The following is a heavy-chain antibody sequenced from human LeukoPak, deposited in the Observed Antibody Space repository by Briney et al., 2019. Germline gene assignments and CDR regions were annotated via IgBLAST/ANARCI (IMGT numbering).Heavy chain of an antibody. Sequence: PGRSLRLSCAASGFTFDDYAMHWVRQAPGKGLEWVSGISWNSGSIGYADSVKGRFTISRDNAKNTLYLQMNSLRAEDTAVYYCARRSDDYVWGSYRYSFFDYWGQGTLVTVSS. J-gene: IGHJ4*02. CDR3: ARRSDDYVWGSYRYSFFDY. CDR1: GFTFDDYA. CDR2: ISWNSGSI. D-gene: IGHD3-16*02. V-gene: IGHV3-9*01.